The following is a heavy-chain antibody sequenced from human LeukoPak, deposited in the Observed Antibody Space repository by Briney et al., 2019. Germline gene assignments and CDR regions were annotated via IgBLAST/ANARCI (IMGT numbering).Heavy chain of an antibody. CDR3: AREGRRWLQFSCDS. D-gene: IGHD5-24*01. CDR1: GFTFSSYA. CDR2: ISYDATNK. J-gene: IGHJ5*01. V-gene: IGHV3-30*04. Sequence: GGSLRLSCVASGFTFSSYAMHWVRQAPGKGLQWVALISYDATNKYYADSVKGRFTISRDNSKNTLYLQVNSLRAEDTAVYYCAREGRRWLQFSCDSWGQGSLVTVSS.